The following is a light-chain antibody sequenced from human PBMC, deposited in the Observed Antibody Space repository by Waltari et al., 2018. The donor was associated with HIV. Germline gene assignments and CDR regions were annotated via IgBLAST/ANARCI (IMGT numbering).Light chain of an antibody. CDR2: GAS. V-gene: IGKV3-15*01. CDR3: QQYNNWPYT. CDR1: RTVDSD. J-gene: IGKJ2*01. Sequence: ERVMTQSPTTLSVSPGERATLSCRASRTVDSDLAWYQQRPGQPPRLLISGASTRATGIPARFSGSGSGTEFTLTINSLQSEDFAVYYCQQYNNWPYTFGQGTRLDIK.